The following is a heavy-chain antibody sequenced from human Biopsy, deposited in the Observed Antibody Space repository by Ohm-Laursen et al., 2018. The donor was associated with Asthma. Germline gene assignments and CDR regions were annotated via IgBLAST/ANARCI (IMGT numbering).Heavy chain of an antibody. J-gene: IGHJ4*02. CDR3: AKGYYYDSSGFDY. D-gene: IGHD3-22*01. CDR1: GFTFSRYG. CDR2: ISGSGGST. V-gene: IGHV3-23*01. Sequence: GSLRLSCAASGFTFSRYGMSWVRQAPGKGLEWVSAISGSGGSTYYADSVKGRFTISRDNSKNTLYLQMNSLRAEDTAVYYCAKGYYYDSSGFDYWGQGTLVTVSS.